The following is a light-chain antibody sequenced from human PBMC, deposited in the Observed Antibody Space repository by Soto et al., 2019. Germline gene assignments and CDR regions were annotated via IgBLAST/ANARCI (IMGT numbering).Light chain of an antibody. CDR2: GAS. Sequence: EIVLTQSPGTLSLSPGVRATLSCRASQSLSINSLAWYQQKPGQSPRLLVYGASTRDTGIPDRFRGSGSGTDFALTISSLEPEDFAMYYCQQYDGSPLTFGPGTKVDIK. J-gene: IGKJ3*01. CDR1: QSLSINS. V-gene: IGKV3-20*01. CDR3: QQYDGSPLT.